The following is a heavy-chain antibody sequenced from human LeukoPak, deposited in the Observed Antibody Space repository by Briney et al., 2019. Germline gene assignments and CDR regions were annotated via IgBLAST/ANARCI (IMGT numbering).Heavy chain of an antibody. CDR2: ISSNGGST. J-gene: IGHJ4*02. CDR3: ARESDSSGRDY. CDR1: GFTFSSYA. Sequence: GGSLRLFCAASGFTFSSYAMHWVRQAPGKGLEYVSAISSNGGSTYYANSVKGRFTISRDNSKDTLYLQMGSLRAEDMAVYYCARESDSSGRDYWGQGTLVTVSS. D-gene: IGHD6-19*01. V-gene: IGHV3-64*01.